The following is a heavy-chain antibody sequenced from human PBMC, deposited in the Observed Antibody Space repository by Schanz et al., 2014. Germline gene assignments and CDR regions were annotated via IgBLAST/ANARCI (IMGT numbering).Heavy chain of an antibody. CDR1: GFTFSRHA. CDR2: ITYDGSNK. Sequence: QVELVESGGGVVQPGRSLRLSCAASGFTFSRHAMHWVRQAAGKGLEWVAAITYDGSNKYYAESVKGRFAISRDNSKDQLYLQMNSLRTEDTAVYYCAGDWASGRYYSDYWGQGTLVTVSS. J-gene: IGHJ4*02. CDR3: AGDWASGRYYSDY. D-gene: IGHD1-26*01. V-gene: IGHV3-30*09.